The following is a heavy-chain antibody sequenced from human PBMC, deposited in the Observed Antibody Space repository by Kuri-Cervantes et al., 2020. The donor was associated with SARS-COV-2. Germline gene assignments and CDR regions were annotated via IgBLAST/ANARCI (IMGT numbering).Heavy chain of an antibody. D-gene: IGHD6-19*01. Sequence: GSLRLSCTVSGGSISSYYWSWIRQPPGKGLEWIGEINHSGSTNYNPSLKSRVTISVDTSKNQFSLKLSSVTAADTAVYYCARGSLSGWYRVYDYWGQGTLVTVSS. J-gene: IGHJ4*02. CDR2: INHSGST. V-gene: IGHV4-34*01. CDR1: GGSISSYY. CDR3: ARGSLSGWYRVYDY.